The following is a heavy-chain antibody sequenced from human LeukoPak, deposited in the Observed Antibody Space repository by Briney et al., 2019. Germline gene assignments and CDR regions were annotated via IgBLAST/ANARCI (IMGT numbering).Heavy chain of an antibody. D-gene: IGHD3-22*01. J-gene: IGHJ4*02. CDR1: GFTFSSYA. Sequence: PGGSLRLSCAASGFTFSSYAMHWVRQAPGKGLEWVAVISYDGSNKYYADSVKGRFTISRDNSKNTLYLQMNSLRAEDTAVYYCARSYYYDSSGYYPDYWGQGTLVTVSS. CDR2: ISYDGSNK. CDR3: ARSYYYDSSGYYPDY. V-gene: IGHV3-30-3*01.